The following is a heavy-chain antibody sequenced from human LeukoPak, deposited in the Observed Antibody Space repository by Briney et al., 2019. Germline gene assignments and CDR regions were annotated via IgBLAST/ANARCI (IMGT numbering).Heavy chain of an antibody. Sequence: PSGTLSLTCAVSGGSISSNNWWSWVRQPPGKGLEWIGEIYHSGNSNYNPSLKSRVTISVDTSKNQFSLKLRSVTAADTAVYYCARISSSNWYNERGAFDVWGQGTMVTVSS. CDR1: GGSISSNNW. CDR2: IYHSGNS. D-gene: IGHD6-13*01. J-gene: IGHJ3*01. V-gene: IGHV4-4*02. CDR3: ARISSSNWYNERGAFDV.